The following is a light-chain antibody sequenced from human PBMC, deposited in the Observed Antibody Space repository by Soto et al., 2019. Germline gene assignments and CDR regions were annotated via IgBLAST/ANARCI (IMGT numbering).Light chain of an antibody. CDR1: STDFVTYNR. CDR3: SLYTSENTYV. Sequence: QSALTQPPSVSGSPGQSVTISCTGTSTDFVTYNRVSWYQQPPDTAPKLIVYEASNRPSGVPDRFSGSKSGNTASLTISGLQAADEADYYCSLYTSENTYVFGTGTQLTVL. J-gene: IGLJ1*01. CDR2: EAS. V-gene: IGLV2-18*01.